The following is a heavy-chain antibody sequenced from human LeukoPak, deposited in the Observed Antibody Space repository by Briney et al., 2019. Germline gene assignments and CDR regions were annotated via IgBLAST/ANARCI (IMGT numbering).Heavy chain of an antibody. D-gene: IGHD3-3*01. CDR1: GYSISSGYY. V-gene: IGHV4-38-2*01. CDR3: AGTFGVVIVPDY. J-gene: IGHJ4*02. CDR2: IYHSGST. Sequence: SETLSLTCAVSGYSISSGYYWGWIRQPPAKGLEWIGSIYHSGSTYYNPSLKSRVTISVDTSKNQFSLKLSSVTAADTAVYYCAGTFGVVIVPDYWGQGTLVTVSS.